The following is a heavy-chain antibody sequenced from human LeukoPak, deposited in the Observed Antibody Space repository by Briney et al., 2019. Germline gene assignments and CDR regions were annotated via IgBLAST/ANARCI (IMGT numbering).Heavy chain of an antibody. CDR3: ARESSGWYYHY. CDR1: GYTFTGYY. J-gene: IGHJ4*02. CDR2: INPNSGGP. D-gene: IGHD6-19*01. V-gene: IGHV1-2*06. Sequence: ASVKVSCKASGYTFTGYYMHWVRQAPGQGLEWMGRINPNSGGPNYAQKFQGRVTMTRDTSISTAYMELSRLRSDDTAVYYCARESSGWYYHYWGQGTLVTVSS.